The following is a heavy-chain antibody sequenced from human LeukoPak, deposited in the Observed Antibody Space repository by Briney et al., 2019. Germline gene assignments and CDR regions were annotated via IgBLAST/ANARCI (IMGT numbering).Heavy chain of an antibody. CDR1: GFTFSSYA. V-gene: IGHV3-30*04. CDR2: ISYDGSNK. J-gene: IGHJ4*02. Sequence: GGSLRLSCAASGFTFSSYAMHWVRQAPGKGLEWVAVISYDGSNKYYADSVKGRFTISRDNSKNTLYPQMNSLRAEDTAVYYCARDNGFYFVAGTFDYRGQGTLVTVSS. D-gene: IGHD6-19*01. CDR3: ARDNGFYFVAGTFDY.